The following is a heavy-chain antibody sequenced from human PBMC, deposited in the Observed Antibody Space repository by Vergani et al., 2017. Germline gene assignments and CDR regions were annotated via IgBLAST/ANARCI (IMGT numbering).Heavy chain of an antibody. V-gene: IGHV1-69*01. D-gene: IGHD1-26*01. J-gene: IGHJ5*02. CDR1: GGTFSSYA. Sequence: QVQLVQSGAEVKKPGSSVKVSCKASGGTFSSYAISWVRQAPGQGLEWMGGIIPIFGTANYEQKFQGRVTITADESTSTAYMELSSLRSEDTAVYYCARDRGIVGANGENWFDPWGQGTLVTVSS. CDR2: IIPIFGTA. CDR3: ARDRGIVGANGENWFDP.